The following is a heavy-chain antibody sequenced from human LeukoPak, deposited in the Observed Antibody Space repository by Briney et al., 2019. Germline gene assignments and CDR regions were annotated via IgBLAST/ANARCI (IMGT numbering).Heavy chain of an antibody. CDR2: ISGSGGST. D-gene: IGHD6-13*01. CDR3: AKSDSSWWSDY. V-gene: IGHV3-23*01. Sequence: PGGSLRLSCAASGFTFSSYGMHWVRQAPGKGLEWVSAISGSGGSTYYADSVKGRFTISRDNSKNTLYLQMNSLRADDSATYYCAKSDSSWWSDYWGQGTLVTVSS. CDR1: GFTFSSYG. J-gene: IGHJ4*02.